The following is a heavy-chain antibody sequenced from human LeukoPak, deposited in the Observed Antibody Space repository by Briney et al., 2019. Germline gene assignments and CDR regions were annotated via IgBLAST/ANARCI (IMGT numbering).Heavy chain of an antibody. V-gene: IGHV4-59*01. J-gene: IGHJ5*02. CDR1: GDXISSFY. CDR2: ISYSGST. Sequence: SETLSLTCSVSGDXISSFYWSWIRQPPGKRPEGIGYISYSGSTEYNPSLRSRVTISVDTSKNQLSLKLSSVTAADTAVYYCARGGASSNWFDPWGQGTLVTVSS. CDR3: ARGGASSNWFDP. D-gene: IGHD4/OR15-4a*01.